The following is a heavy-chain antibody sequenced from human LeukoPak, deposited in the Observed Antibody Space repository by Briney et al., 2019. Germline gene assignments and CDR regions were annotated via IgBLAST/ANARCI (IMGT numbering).Heavy chain of an antibody. CDR3: AKVGGIEYCSSTSCFYYYYMDV. V-gene: IGHV3-30*02. D-gene: IGHD2-2*01. CDR2: IRYDGSNK. J-gene: IGHJ6*03. Sequence: GGSLRLSCAASGFTFSSYGMHWVRQAPGKGLEWVAFIRYDGSNKYYADSVKGRFTISRDNSKNTLYLQMNSLRAEDTAVYYCAKVGGIEYCSSTSCFYYYYMDVWGKGTTVTISS. CDR1: GFTFSSYG.